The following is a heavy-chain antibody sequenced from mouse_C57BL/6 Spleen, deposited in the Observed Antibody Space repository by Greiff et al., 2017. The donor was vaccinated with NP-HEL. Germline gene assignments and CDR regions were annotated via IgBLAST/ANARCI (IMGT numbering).Heavy chain of an antibody. V-gene: IGHV1-81*01. CDR2: IYPRSGNT. J-gene: IGHJ4*01. D-gene: IGHD2-1*01. CDR1: GYTFTSYG. Sequence: QVQLQQSGAELARPGASVKLSCKASGYTFTSYGISWVKQRTGQGLEWIGEIYPRSGNTYYNEKYKGKATLTADKSSSTAYMELRSLTSEDSAVYFCAREEGIYYGNYDYAMDYWGQGTSVTVSS. CDR3: AREEGIYYGNYDYAMDY.